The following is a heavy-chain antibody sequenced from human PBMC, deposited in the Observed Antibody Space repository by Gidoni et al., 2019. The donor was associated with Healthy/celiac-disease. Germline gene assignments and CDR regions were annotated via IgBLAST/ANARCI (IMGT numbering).Heavy chain of an antibody. D-gene: IGHD6-6*01. CDR3: AKDRSQLVTAEYFQH. CDR2: ISGSGGST. J-gene: IGHJ1*01. Sequence: EVQLLESGGGLVQPGGSLRVSCAASGFTCSSYAMSWVRQAPGKGLEWVSAISGSGGSTYSAASVKGRFTISRVNSKNTLYLQMNSLRAADTAVYYCAKDRSQLVTAEYFQHWGQGTLVTVSS. CDR1: GFTCSSYA. V-gene: IGHV3-23*01.